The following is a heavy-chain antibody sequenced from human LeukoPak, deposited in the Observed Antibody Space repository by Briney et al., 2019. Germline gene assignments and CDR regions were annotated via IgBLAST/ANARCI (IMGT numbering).Heavy chain of an antibody. CDR2: ISSSGSTI. D-gene: IGHD6-19*01. Sequence: GGSLRLSCAASGFTFSDYYMSWIRQAPGKGLEWVSYISSSGSTIYYADSVKGRFTISRDNAKNSLYLQMNSLRAEDTAVYYCAKDLAVEAAYYMDVWGKGTTVTVSS. CDR1: GFTFSDYY. V-gene: IGHV3-11*01. J-gene: IGHJ6*03. CDR3: AKDLAVEAAYYMDV.